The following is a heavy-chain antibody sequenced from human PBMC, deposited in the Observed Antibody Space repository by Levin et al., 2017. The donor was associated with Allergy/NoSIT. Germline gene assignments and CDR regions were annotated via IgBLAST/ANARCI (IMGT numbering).Heavy chain of an antibody. J-gene: IGHJ4*02. CDR3: AREAGAGSYKGFDY. V-gene: IGHV4-4*02. D-gene: IGHD3-10*01. CDR2: IYHSGST. CDR1: GGSISTSNW. Sequence: SETLSLTCAVSGGSISTSNWWCWVRQPPGGVLEWSGEIYHSGSTNYNPSIKSRVTISVDKSKNQLSLKLSAVTAADTAVYYCAREAGAGSYKGFDYWGQGTLVTVSS.